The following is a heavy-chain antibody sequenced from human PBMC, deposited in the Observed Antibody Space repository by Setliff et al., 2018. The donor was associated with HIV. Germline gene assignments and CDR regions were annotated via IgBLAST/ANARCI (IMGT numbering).Heavy chain of an antibody. J-gene: IGHJ4*02. Sequence: SETLSLTCTVSGGSISSGGYYWSWIRQHPGKGLEWIGRIYSSGSTNYNPSLKSRVTMSVDTPKKQFTLKLNSVTAADTAVYFCSRDVAPPVAGDLWSGDAYWGWGTLVTAPQ. D-gene: IGHD3-3*01. CDR3: SRDVAPPVAGDLWSGDAY. CDR1: GGSISSGGYY. V-gene: IGHV4-61*08. CDR2: IYSSGST.